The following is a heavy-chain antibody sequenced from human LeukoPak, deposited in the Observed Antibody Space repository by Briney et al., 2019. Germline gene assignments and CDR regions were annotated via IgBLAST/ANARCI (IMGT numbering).Heavy chain of an antibody. J-gene: IGHJ5*02. CDR2: INPSGGST. CDR3: ARVDIDGFGVDP. CDR1: GYTFTSYY. Sequence: GASVKVSCKASGYTFTSYYMHWVRQAPGQGLEWMGIINPSGGSTSYARKFQGRVTMTRDTSTSTVYMELSSLRSEDTAVYYCARVDIDGFGVDPWGQGTLVTVSS. D-gene: IGHD5-12*01. V-gene: IGHV1-46*01.